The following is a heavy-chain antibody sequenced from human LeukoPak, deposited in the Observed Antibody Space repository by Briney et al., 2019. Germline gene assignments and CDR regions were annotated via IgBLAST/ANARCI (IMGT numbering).Heavy chain of an antibody. CDR3: ARARAVAAPYYYYMDV. D-gene: IGHD6-19*01. Sequence: SETLSLTCTVSGGSISSSSYYWGWIRQPPGKGLEWIGSIYYSGSTYYNPSLKSRVTISVDTSKNRFSLKLSSVTAADTAVYYCARARAVAAPYYYYMDVWGKGTTVTVSS. CDR2: IYYSGST. CDR1: GGSISSSSYY. J-gene: IGHJ6*03. V-gene: IGHV4-39*01.